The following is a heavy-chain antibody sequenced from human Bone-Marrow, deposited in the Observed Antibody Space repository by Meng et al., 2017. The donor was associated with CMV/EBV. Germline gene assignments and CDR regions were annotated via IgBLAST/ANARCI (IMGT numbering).Heavy chain of an antibody. Sequence: SGYTFNGYYMHWVRQAPGQGLEWMGWINPNSGGTNYAQKFQGRVTMTRDTSISTAYMELSRLRSDDTAVYYCARGSGSSELKRVDYWGQGTLVTVSS. CDR2: INPNSGGT. CDR1: GYTFNGYY. V-gene: IGHV1-2*02. D-gene: IGHD1-26*01. CDR3: ARGSGSSELKRVDY. J-gene: IGHJ4*02.